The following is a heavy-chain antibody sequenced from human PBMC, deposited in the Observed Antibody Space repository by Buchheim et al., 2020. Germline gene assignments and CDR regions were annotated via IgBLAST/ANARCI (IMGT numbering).Heavy chain of an antibody. CDR3: ARDPSGGGSFDY. J-gene: IGHJ4*02. D-gene: IGHD3-10*01. CDR1: GFTVSSNY. CDR2: IYRGGST. V-gene: IGHV3-66*01. Sequence: EVQLVESGGGLVQPGGSLRLSCAASGFTVSSNYMSWVRQAPGKGLEWVSVIYRGGSTYYEDSVKGRFTIITNNSTNTSYYQMNSLGAEDTAVYYCARDPSGGGSFDYWGQGTL.